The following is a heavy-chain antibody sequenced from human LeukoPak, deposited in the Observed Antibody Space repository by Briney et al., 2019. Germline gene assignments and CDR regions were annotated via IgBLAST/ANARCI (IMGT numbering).Heavy chain of an antibody. J-gene: IGHJ4*02. CDR1: GGSISSYY. Sequence: PSETLSLTCTVPGGSISSYYWSWIRQPPGKGLEWIGYIYYSGSTNYNPSLKSRVTISVDTSKNQFSLKLSSVTAADTAVYYCASSIVATLEFDYWGQGTLVTVSS. CDR2: IYYSGST. CDR3: ASSIVATLEFDY. D-gene: IGHD5-12*01. V-gene: IGHV4-59*12.